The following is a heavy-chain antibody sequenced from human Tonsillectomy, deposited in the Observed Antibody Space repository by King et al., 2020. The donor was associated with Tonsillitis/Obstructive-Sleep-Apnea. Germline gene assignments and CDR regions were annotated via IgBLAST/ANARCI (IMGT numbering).Heavy chain of an antibody. CDR3: AKDAGSDSSSFSDS. CDR2: ISYNVINK. J-gene: IGHJ4*02. D-gene: IGHD1-26*01. Sequence: VQLQESGGGVVQPGRSLRLSCAASGFTFRTYSMHWVRQAPGKGLEWVAVISYNVINKYYGDSVKGRFTISRDNSKSTLYLQMNSLRAEDTAVYYCAKDAGSDSSSFSDSWGQGTLVTVSS. V-gene: IGHV3-30*01. CDR1: GFTFRTYS.